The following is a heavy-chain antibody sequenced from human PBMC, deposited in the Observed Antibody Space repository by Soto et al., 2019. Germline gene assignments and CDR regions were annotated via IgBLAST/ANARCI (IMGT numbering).Heavy chain of an antibody. Sequence: EVQLVESGGGLVKPGGSLRLSCAASGFTFSSYSMNWVRQAPGKGLEWVSSISSSSSYIYYADSVKGRFTISRDNAKNSLYLQMNSLRAEDTAVYYCARGDFGGVIVVFDYWGQGTLVTVSS. CDR1: GFTFSSYS. CDR3: ARGDFGGVIVVFDY. V-gene: IGHV3-21*01. D-gene: IGHD3-16*02. J-gene: IGHJ4*02. CDR2: ISSSSSYI.